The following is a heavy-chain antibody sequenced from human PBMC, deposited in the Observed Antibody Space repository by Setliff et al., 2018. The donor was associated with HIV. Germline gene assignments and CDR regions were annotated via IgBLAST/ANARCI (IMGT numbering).Heavy chain of an antibody. Sequence: PGGSLRLSCAASGFTFSSYGMHWVRQAPGKGLEWVSSMTRDSSSMNFADSVKGRFTISRDNAKNSLYVQMNSLRAEDTAVYYCARGQTTGEYWGQGTLVTVSS. J-gene: IGHJ4*02. V-gene: IGHV3-21*01. D-gene: IGHD4-17*01. CDR2: MTRDSSSM. CDR1: GFTFSSYG. CDR3: ARGQTTGEY.